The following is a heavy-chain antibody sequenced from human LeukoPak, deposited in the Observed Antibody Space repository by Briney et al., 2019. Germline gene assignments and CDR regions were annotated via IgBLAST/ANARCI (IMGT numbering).Heavy chain of an antibody. CDR2: ISSSGSTI. J-gene: IGHJ6*02. Sequence: GGSLRLSRAASGFTFSDYYMSWIRQAPGKGLEWVSYISSSGSTIYYADSVKGRFTISRDNAKNSLYLQMNSLRAEDTAVYYCASYYYYYGMDVWGQGTTVTVSS. CDR1: GFTFSDYY. V-gene: IGHV3-11*01. CDR3: ASYYYYYGMDV.